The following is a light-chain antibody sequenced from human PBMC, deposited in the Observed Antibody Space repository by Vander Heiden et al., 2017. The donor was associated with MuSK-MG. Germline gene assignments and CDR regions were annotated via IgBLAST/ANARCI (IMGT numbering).Light chain of an antibody. V-gene: IGLV3-21*04. J-gene: IGLJ3*02. CDR2: YDS. CDR1: NIGSKS. CDR3: QVWDRSSDLRV. Sequence: SYVLTQPPSVSVAPGKTARITCGGNNIGSKSVHWYQQKPGQAPVLVIYYDSDRPSGIPERFSGSNSGNTATLTISRVEAGDEADYYCQVWDRSSDLRVFGGGTKLTGL.